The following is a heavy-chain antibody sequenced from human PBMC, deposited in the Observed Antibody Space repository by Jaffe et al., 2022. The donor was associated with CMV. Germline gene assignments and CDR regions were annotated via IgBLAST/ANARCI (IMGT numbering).Heavy chain of an antibody. V-gene: IGHV1-2*04. CDR2: INPNSGGT. D-gene: IGHD3-22*01. CDR3: ARGSDSSGYYYEYYMDV. J-gene: IGHJ6*03. Sequence: QVQLVQSGAEVKKPGASVKVSCKASGYTFTGYYMHWVRQAPGQGLEWMGWINPNSGGTNYAQKFQGWVTMTRDTSISTAYMELSRLRSDDTAVYYCARGSDSSGYYYEYYMDVWGKGTTVTVSS. CDR1: GYTFTGYY.